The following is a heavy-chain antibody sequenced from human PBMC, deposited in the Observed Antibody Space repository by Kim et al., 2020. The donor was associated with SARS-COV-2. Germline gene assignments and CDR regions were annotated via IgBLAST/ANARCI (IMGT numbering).Heavy chain of an antibody. D-gene: IGHD2-2*02. V-gene: IGHV3-30-3*01. CDR2: ISYDGSNK. CDR1: GFTFSSYA. CDR3: ARGVLVVPAAIFSYYYYMDV. J-gene: IGHJ6*03. Sequence: GGSLRLSCAASGFTFSSYAMHWVRQAPGKGLEWVAVISYDGSNKYYADSVKGRFTISRDNSKNTLYLQMNSLRAEDTAVYYCARGVLVVPAAIFSYYYYMDVWGKGTTVTVSS.